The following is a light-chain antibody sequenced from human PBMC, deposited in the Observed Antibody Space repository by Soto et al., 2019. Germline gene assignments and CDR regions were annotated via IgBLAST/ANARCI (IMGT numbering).Light chain of an antibody. CDR1: QSINNY. Sequence: DIQMTQSPSSLSASVGDRVTITCRASQSINNYLNWYQQKPGQAPKLLIYAVFSLQSGVPSRFSGSGSGTDFTLTISSLQPEDFVTYYCQQSQSTPLTFGGGTKVEIK. J-gene: IGKJ4*01. CDR3: QQSQSTPLT. CDR2: AVF. V-gene: IGKV1-39*01.